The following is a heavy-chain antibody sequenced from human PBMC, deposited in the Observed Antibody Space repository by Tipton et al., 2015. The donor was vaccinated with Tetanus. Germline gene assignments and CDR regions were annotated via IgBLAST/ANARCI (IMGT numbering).Heavy chain of an antibody. Sequence: SLRLSCAASGFTFGSYSMNWIRQAPGKGLEWVSSISSSSTYIYYADSVKGRFTISRDNAKNSLYLQMNSLRAEDTAVYYCARVAPDFLTGSPDYWGQGTLVTVSS. J-gene: IGHJ4*02. CDR1: GFTFGSYS. V-gene: IGHV3-21*01. CDR3: ARVAPDFLTGSPDY. D-gene: IGHD3-9*01. CDR2: ISSSSTYI.